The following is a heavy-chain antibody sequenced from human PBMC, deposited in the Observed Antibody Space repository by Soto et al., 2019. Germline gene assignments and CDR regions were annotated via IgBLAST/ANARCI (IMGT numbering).Heavy chain of an antibody. J-gene: IGHJ3*02. CDR1: GFTFSSYG. CDR3: AKGRTMVRGVTLAFDI. Sequence: PGGSLRLSCAASGFTFSSYGMSWVRQSPGKGLEWVSAISGSGGSTYYADSVKGRFTISRDNSKNTLYLQMNSLRAEDTAVYYCAKGRTMVRGVTLAFDIWGQGTMVTVSS. D-gene: IGHD3-10*01. CDR2: ISGSGGST. V-gene: IGHV3-23*01.